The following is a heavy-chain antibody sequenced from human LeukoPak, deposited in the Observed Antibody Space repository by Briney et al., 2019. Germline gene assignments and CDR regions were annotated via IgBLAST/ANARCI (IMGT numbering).Heavy chain of an antibody. D-gene: IGHD5-18*01. CDR2: VSGSGGGT. Sequence: GGSLRLSCAASGFTFNSYAMNWVRQAPGKGLEWVSAVSGSGGGTFYADSVKGRFTISRDNSKDTVYLLMNSLRAEDTAEYYCAKVAHTGVVRTGPFDYWGQGALVTVSS. V-gene: IGHV3-23*01. CDR1: GFTFNSYA. CDR3: AKVAHTGVVRTGPFDY. J-gene: IGHJ4*02.